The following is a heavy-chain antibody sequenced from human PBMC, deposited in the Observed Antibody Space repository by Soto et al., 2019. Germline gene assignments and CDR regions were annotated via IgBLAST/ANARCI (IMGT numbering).Heavy chain of an antibody. J-gene: IGHJ2*01. Sequence: QVQLQESGPGLVKPSETLSLICTVSGGSLSGYYWTWIRQPPGKGLEWIGYISDTGSTNYNPALNSRVTISIDTSKNQFSLKLSSVTATDTAVYYCARRRFFWYFDLWGRGTLVTVSS. V-gene: IGHV4-59*08. D-gene: IGHD3-16*01. CDR3: ARRRFFWYFDL. CDR2: ISDTGST. CDR1: GGSLSGYY.